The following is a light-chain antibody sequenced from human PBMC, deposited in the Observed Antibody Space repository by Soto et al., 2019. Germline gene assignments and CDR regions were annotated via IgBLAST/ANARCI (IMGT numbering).Light chain of an antibody. V-gene: IGLV1-36*01. CDR2: YDD. J-gene: IGLJ1*01. CDR3: AAWDDSLNGYV. Sequence: QPVLTQPPSVSEAPRQRVTISCSGSSSNIGNNAVVWYQQLPGEAPKLLIYYDDLLPSGVSDRFSGSKSGTSASLTISGLQSEDEADYFCAAWDDSLNGYVFGTGTKVTVL. CDR1: SSNIGNNA.